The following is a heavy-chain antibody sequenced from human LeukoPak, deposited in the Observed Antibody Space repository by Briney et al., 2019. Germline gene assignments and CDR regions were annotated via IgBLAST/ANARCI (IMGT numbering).Heavy chain of an antibody. V-gene: IGHV4-59*11. J-gene: IGHJ6*02. CDR1: GGSISSHY. CDR3: ARDTYYYDSSGYYYDYYYYGMDV. CDR2: IYYSGST. D-gene: IGHD3-22*01. Sequence: PSETLSLTCTVSGGSISSHYWSWIRQPPGKGLEWIGYIYYSGSTNYNPSLKSRVTISVDTSKNQFSLKLSSVTAADTAVYYCARDTYYYDSSGYYYDYYYYGMDVWGQGTTVTVSS.